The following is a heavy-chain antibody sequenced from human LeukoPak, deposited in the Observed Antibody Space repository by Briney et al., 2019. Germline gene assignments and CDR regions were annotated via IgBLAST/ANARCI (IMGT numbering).Heavy chain of an antibody. D-gene: IGHD6-6*01. CDR3: AREYGQLVSGYNWFDP. CDR1: GGSISSSSYY. Sequence: PSETLSLTCTVSGGSISSSSYYWGWIRQPPGKGLEWIGSIYYSGSTYYNPSLKSRVTISVDTSKNQFSLKLSSVTAADTAVYYCAREYGQLVSGYNWFDPWGQGTLVTVSS. J-gene: IGHJ5*02. V-gene: IGHV4-39*07. CDR2: IYYSGST.